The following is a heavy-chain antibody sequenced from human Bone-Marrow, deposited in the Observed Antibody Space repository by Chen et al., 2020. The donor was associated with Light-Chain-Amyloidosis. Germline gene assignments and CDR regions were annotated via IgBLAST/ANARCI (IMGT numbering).Heavy chain of an antibody. V-gene: IGHV4-34*01. D-gene: IGHD1-26*01. J-gene: IGHJ1*01. CDR1: NGAFGADY. Sequence: QVELQQWGAGLLKPSETLSLTCGIHNGAFGADYWTWIRQPPVKGLQCIAEINHSGSANYTSSRKGRTPLYVDKGKKQFSMRVVSVTAADTAVSYCAGYAPHFSPSPLPRYTARGQAPPVPLS. CDR3: AGYAPHFSPSPLPRYTA. CDR2: INHSGSA.